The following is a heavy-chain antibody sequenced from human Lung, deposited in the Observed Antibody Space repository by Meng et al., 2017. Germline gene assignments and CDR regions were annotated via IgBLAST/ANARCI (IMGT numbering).Heavy chain of an antibody. J-gene: IGHJ4*01. CDR3: SGHVDY. V-gene: IGHV3-15*01. CDR2: MKSNVDGGTV. CDR1: GFTFSNAW. Sequence: EVQLVEFGGGFVKPGGSLRLSCAASGFTFSNAWMTWVRQAPGKGLEWIGHMKSNVDGGTVDYAAAVKGRFFISRDDSENTFYLQMNSLKTEDTAVYYCSGHVDYWGHGTLVTVSS.